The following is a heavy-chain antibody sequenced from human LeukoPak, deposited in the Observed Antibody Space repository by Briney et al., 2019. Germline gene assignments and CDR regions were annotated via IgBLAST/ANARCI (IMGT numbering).Heavy chain of an antibody. V-gene: IGHV5-51*01. CDR1: GYSFTSYW. CDR2: IYPGDSDT. J-gene: IGHJ4*02. CDR3: ARSNYDFWSGSYDY. Sequence: GEALQISCKGSGYSFTSYWIGWVRQMPGKGLEWMGIIYPGDSDTRYSPSFQGQVTISADKSISTAYLQWSSLKASDTAMYYCARSNYDFWSGSYDYWGQGTLVTVSS. D-gene: IGHD3-3*01.